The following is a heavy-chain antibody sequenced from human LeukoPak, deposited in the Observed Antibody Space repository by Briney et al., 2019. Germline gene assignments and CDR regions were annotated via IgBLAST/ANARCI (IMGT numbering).Heavy chain of an antibody. CDR1: GFTFNNCA. J-gene: IGHJ4*02. CDR3: AKGVGIYDSSGYFDY. D-gene: IGHD3-22*01. Sequence: PGGSLRLSCAASGFTFNNCAMRWVRQAPGKGMEWVATLSYDGSNRYYADSVKGRFIISRDNSKNTLYLLMNSLRPEDTAVYYCAKGVGIYDSSGYFDYWGQGTLVTVSS. CDR2: LSYDGSNR. V-gene: IGHV3-30-3*01.